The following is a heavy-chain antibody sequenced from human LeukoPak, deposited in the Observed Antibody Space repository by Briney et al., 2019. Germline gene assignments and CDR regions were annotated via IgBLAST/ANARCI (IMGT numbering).Heavy chain of an antibody. J-gene: IGHJ4*02. CDR1: GFTFSSYA. CDR2: ISGSGGST. D-gene: IGHD2-15*01. Sequence: PGGSLRLSCAASGFTFSSYAMSWVRQAPGKGLEWVSAISGSGGSTYYADSVKGRFTISRDNSKNTLYLQMNSLRAEDTAVYYCAKGGYCSGGSCYPGVDYWGQGTLVTVSS. V-gene: IGHV3-23*01. CDR3: AKGGYCSGGSCYPGVDY.